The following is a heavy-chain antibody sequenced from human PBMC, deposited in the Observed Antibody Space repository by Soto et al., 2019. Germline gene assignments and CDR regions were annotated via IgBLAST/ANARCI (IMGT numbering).Heavy chain of an antibody. CDR2: MNPNSGNT. Sequence: ASVKVSCKASGYTFTSYDINWVRQATGQGLEWMGWMNPNSGNTGYAQKFQGRVTMTRNTSISTAYMELSSLRSEDTAVYYCASGGYSGYDRGNYYYGIGGWGQRTTVTVSS. J-gene: IGHJ6*02. V-gene: IGHV1-8*01. CDR1: GYTFTSYD. D-gene: IGHD5-12*01. CDR3: ASGGYSGYDRGNYYYGIGG.